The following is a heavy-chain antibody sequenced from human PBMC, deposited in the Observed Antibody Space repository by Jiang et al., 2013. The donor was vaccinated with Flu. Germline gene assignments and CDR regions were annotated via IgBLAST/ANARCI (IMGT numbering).Heavy chain of an antibody. D-gene: IGHD2/OR15-2a*01. Sequence: QLLESGGGVVQPGRSLRLSCAASGFTFSSYGMHWVRQAPGKGLEWVAVISYDGSNKYYADSVKGRFTISRDNSKNTLYLQMNSLRAEDTAVYYCAKDRQYYYFDYWGQGTLVTVSS. V-gene: IGHV3-30*18. CDR3: AKDRQYYYFDY. J-gene: IGHJ4*02. CDR2: ISYDGSNK. CDR1: GFTFSSYG.